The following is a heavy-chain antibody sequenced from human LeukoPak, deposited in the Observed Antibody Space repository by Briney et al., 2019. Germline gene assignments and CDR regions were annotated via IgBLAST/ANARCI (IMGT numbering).Heavy chain of an antibody. CDR3: ARSPYYYDSSGYLPY. D-gene: IGHD3-22*01. J-gene: IGHJ4*02. CDR1: GFTFSSYW. CDR2: INGDGSST. V-gene: IGHV3-74*01. Sequence: GGSLRLSCAASGFTFSSYWMHWVRQAPGKGLVWVSRINGDGSSTSYADSVKGRFTISRDNAKNTLYLQMNSLRAEDTAVYYCARSPYYYDSSGYLPYWGQGTLVTVSS.